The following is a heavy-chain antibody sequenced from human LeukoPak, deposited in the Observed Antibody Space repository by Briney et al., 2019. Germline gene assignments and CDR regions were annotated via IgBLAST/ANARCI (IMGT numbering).Heavy chain of an antibody. CDR3: ARDIRDIVVAVAATDTQFDY. Sequence: GASVKVSCKASGYTFTSYGISWVRQAPGQGLEWMGWISAYNGNTNYAQKLQGRVTMTTDTSTSTAYMELRSLRSDDTAVYYCARDIRDIVVAVAATDTQFDYWGQGTLVTVSS. D-gene: IGHD2-15*01. CDR1: GYTFTSYG. CDR2: ISAYNGNT. J-gene: IGHJ4*02. V-gene: IGHV1-18*04.